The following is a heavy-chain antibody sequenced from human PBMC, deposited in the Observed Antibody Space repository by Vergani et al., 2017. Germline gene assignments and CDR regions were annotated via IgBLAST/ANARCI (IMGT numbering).Heavy chain of an antibody. CDR3: VRTRAESCSVGSCYSGWFDP. CDR2: INSNSANP. CDR1: GYTFTTYA. Sequence: QVQLVQSGSEVKKPGASVKVSCRASGYTFTTYALNWVRQAPGQGLEWMGWINSNSANPTYAQGFKGRFVFSLDSSVSTSYLQINSLQPEDTAVYYCVRTRAESCSVGSCYSGWFDPWGQGTLVTVSS. D-gene: IGHD2-15*01. V-gene: IGHV7-4-1*02. J-gene: IGHJ5*02.